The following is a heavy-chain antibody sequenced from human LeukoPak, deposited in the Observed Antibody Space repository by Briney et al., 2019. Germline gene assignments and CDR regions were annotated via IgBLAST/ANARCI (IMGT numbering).Heavy chain of an antibody. Sequence: PGESLKISCKGSGYSFTTYWLGWVRQMPGKGLEWMGIIYPGDSDTRYSPSFQGQVTISADKSISTAYLQWSSLKASDTAMYYCARLTMIRGVNVNWFDPWGQGTLVTVSS. CDR1: GYSFTTYW. D-gene: IGHD3-10*01. CDR2: IYPGDSDT. J-gene: IGHJ5*02. V-gene: IGHV5-51*01. CDR3: ARLTMIRGVNVNWFDP.